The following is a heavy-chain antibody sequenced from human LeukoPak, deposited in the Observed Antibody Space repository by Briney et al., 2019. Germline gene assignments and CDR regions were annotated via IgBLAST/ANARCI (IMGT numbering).Heavy chain of an antibody. CDR2: IYYSGST. CDR1: GGSFSGYY. D-gene: IGHD3-3*01. V-gene: IGHV4-59*01. Sequence: SETLSLTCAVYGGSFSGYYWSWIRQPPGKGLEWIGYIYYSGSTNYNPSLKSRVTISVDTSKNWFSLKLSSVTAADTAVYYCATVGGMEWLPERREVDYWGQGTLVTVSS. J-gene: IGHJ4*02. CDR3: ATVGGMEWLPERREVDY.